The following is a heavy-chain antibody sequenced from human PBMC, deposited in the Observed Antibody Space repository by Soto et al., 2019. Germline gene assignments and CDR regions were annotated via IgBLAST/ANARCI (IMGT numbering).Heavy chain of an antibody. Sequence: QVQLAQSGAEVKKPGSSVKVSCKASGGTFSSNAISWVRQAPGQGLEWMGGIIPMFGTPNYAQKFQGRVTITADKSTSTAYMELSSLSSEDTAVYYCARGPHYDSVHRAGYYYGMDVWGQGTTVTVSS. CDR3: ARGPHYDSVHRAGYYYGMDV. CDR1: GGTFSSNA. V-gene: IGHV1-69*06. J-gene: IGHJ6*02. D-gene: IGHD3-16*01. CDR2: IIPMFGTP.